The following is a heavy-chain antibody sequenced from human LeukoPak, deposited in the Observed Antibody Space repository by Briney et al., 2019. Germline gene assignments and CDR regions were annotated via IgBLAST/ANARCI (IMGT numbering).Heavy chain of an antibody. CDR3: AGADFVTTPNYFDY. V-gene: IGHV4-34*01. CDR2: INHSGST. J-gene: IGHJ4*02. D-gene: IGHD4-17*01. Sequence: SETLSLTCAVYGGSFSGYYWSWIRQPPGKGLEWIGEINHSGSTNYNPSLKSRVTISVDTSKNQFSLKLSSVTAADTAVYYCAGADFVTTPNYFDYWGQGTLVTVSS. CDR1: GGSFSGYY.